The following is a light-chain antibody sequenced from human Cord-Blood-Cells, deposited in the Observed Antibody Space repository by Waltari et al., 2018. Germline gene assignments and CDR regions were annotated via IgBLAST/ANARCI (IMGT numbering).Light chain of an antibody. J-gene: IGLJ3*02. V-gene: IGLV3-19*01. CDR2: GKN. Sequence: SSELTQDPAVSVALGQTVRITCQGDSLRSYYASWYQQKPGQAPVLVIYGKNNRPSGIPDRFSGSSSGNKASLTITGAQAEDEADYYCNSRDSSGNHQVFGGGTKLTVL. CDR1: SLRSYY. CDR3: NSRDSSGNHQV.